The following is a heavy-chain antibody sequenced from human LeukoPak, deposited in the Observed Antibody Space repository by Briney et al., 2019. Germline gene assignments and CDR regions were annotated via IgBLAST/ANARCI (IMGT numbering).Heavy chain of an antibody. V-gene: IGHV3-53*01. Sequence: GGSLRLSCAASGFTVSSNYMSWARQAPGPGLEWVSVIYSGGSTYYADSVKGRFTISRDNSKTTLYLQMTSLRAEDTAVYYCAREWDDSSGYYNYWGQGTLVTVSS. CDR1: GFTVSSNY. CDR2: IYSGGST. CDR3: AREWDDSSGYYNY. D-gene: IGHD3-22*01. J-gene: IGHJ4*02.